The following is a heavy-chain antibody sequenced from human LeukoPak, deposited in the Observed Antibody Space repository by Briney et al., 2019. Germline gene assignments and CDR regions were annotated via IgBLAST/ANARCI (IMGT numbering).Heavy chain of an antibody. Sequence: GGSLRLSCAASGFTFSSYWMHWVRQAPGKGLEWVSGISWNSGSINYADSVKGRFTISRDNAKNSLYLQMNSLRAEDTALYFCAKAKRAGVVRGVPNAFDIWGQGTLVTVSS. CDR2: ISWNSGSI. CDR1: GFTFSSYW. J-gene: IGHJ3*02. D-gene: IGHD3-10*01. V-gene: IGHV3-9*01. CDR3: AKAKRAGVVRGVPNAFDI.